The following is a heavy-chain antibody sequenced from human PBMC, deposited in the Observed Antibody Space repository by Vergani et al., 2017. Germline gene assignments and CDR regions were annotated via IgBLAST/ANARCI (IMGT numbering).Heavy chain of an antibody. CDR2: ICYDGSNK. V-gene: IGHV3-33*06. CDR1: GFTFSSYG. CDR3: AKTPYGDYPYY. D-gene: IGHD4-17*01. Sequence: QVQLVESGGGVVQPGRSLRLSCAASGFTFSSYGMHWVRQAPGKGLEWVAVICYDGSNKYYADSVKGRFTISRDNSKNTLYLQMNSLRAEDTAVYYCAKTPYGDYPYYWGQGTLVTVSS. J-gene: IGHJ4*02.